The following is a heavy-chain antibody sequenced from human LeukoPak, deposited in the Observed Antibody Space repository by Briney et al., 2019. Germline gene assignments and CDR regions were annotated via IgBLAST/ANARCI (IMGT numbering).Heavy chain of an antibody. V-gene: IGHV4-34*01. CDR1: GGSFSGYY. J-gene: IGHJ3*02. D-gene: IGHD3-10*01. Sequence: SETLSLTCAVYGGSFSGYYWSWIRQPPGKGLEWIGEINHSGSTNYNPSLKSRVTISADTSKNQFSLKLSSVTAADTAVYYCARVPRTYGSGGDAFDIWGQGTMVTVSS. CDR3: ARVPRTYGSGGDAFDI. CDR2: INHSGST.